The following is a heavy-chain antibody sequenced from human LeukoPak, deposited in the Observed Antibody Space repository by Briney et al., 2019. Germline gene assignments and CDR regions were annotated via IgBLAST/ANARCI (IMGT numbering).Heavy chain of an antibody. D-gene: IGHD3-22*01. Sequence: GGSLRLSCAAFGFTFSIYSMNWVRQAPGKGLEWVSYISSSSSTIYYADSVKGRFTISRDNAKDSLYLQMNSLRAEDTAVYYCASGVGYDSSGYYDYWGQGTLVTVSS. CDR2: ISSSSSTI. V-gene: IGHV3-48*01. J-gene: IGHJ4*02. CDR1: GFTFSIYS. CDR3: ASGVGYDSSGYYDY.